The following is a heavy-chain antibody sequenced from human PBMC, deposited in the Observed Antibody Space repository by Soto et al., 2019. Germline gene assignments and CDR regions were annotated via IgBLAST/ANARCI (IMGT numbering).Heavy chain of an antibody. V-gene: IGHV4-59*01. Sequence: QVQLQESGPGQVKPSETLSLTCTVSVGSISNYYWSWIRQPQGRGLEWIGFVFYTGSTNYNPSFKSRATISVDTSKNQFSLELRSVTAADTAFYYCARDTALDFWGQGTLVTVSS. CDR3: ARDTALDF. D-gene: IGHD2-21*02. CDR2: VFYTGST. CDR1: VGSISNYY. J-gene: IGHJ4*02.